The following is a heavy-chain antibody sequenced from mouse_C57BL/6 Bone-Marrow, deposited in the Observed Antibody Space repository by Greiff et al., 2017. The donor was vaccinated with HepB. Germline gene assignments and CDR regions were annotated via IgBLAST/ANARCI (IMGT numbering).Heavy chain of an antibody. CDR3: ARHYCGSGAWFAD. CDR2: IFPGSGST. CDR1: GYTFTDYY. J-gene: IGHJ3*01. Sequence: QVQLQQSGPELVKPGASVKISCKASGYTFTDYYINWVKQRPGQGLEWIGWIFPGSGSTYYNGQFKGQATLTVDNSSSTAYMLLSSLTSEDAAVYCGARHYCGSGAWFADWGQGTLVTVSA. D-gene: IGHD1-1*01. V-gene: IGHV1-75*01.